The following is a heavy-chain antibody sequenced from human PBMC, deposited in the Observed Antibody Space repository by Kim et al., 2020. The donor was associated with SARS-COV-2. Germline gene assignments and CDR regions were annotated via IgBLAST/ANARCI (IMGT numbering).Heavy chain of an antibody. Sequence: EKNYVDSVRGRFTISRDNAQSSLYLQMDFLTADDTAVFYCARGGYSNFDFWGQGTRVTVSS. J-gene: IGHJ4*02. CDR2: EK. D-gene: IGHD4-4*01. CDR3: ARGGYSNFDF. V-gene: IGHV3-7*01.